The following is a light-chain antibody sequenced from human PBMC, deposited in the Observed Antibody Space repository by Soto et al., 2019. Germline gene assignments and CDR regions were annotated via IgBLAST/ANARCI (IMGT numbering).Light chain of an antibody. Sequence: EIVLTQSPGTLSLSPGERVALSCRASQSVGAFLAWYQQKPGQAPRLLIYDASNRATGIPAKFSGSGSGTDFTLTISSLAAEDFAVYYCQQRYTWPLTFGGGTNLEIK. CDR3: QQRYTWPLT. CDR1: QSVGAF. J-gene: IGKJ4*01. CDR2: DAS. V-gene: IGKV3-11*01.